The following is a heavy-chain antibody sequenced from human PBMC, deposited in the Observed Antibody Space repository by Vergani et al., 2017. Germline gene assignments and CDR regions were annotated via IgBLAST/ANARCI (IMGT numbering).Heavy chain of an antibody. CDR3: AKGAPAAVHHSDY. Sequence: EVQLLESGGGLVQPGGSLRLSCAASGFTFSSYWMSWVRQAPGKGLEWVANIKQDGSEKYYVDSVKGRFTISRDNAKNSLYLQMNSLRAEDTAVYYCAKGAPAAVHHSDYWGQGTLVTVSS. CDR1: GFTFSSYW. V-gene: IGHV3-7*03. J-gene: IGHJ4*02. CDR2: IKQDGSEK. D-gene: IGHD6-25*01.